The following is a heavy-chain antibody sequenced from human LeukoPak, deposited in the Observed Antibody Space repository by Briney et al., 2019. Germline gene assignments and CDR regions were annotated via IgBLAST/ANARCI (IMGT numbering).Heavy chain of an antibody. Sequence: PGGSLRLSCVASELSFSSYGMNWVRQAPGKGLEWVSYISSSSSTIYYADSVQGRFTISRDNAKNSLYLQMNSLRAEDTAVYYCARGTGTTDYWGQGTLVTVSS. CDR3: ARGTGTTDY. CDR1: ELSFSSYG. J-gene: IGHJ4*02. V-gene: IGHV3-48*04. D-gene: IGHD1-7*01. CDR2: ISSSSSTI.